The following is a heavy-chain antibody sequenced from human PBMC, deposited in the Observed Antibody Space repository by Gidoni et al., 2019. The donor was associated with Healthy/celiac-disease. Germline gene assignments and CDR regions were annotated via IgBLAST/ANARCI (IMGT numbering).Heavy chain of an antibody. D-gene: IGHD3-10*01. Sequence: QVQLVQSGAEVKKPGASVKFSCKISGYTLTELSMHWVRQAPGKGLEWMGGFDPEDGETIYAQKFQGRVTMTEETSTDTAYMELSSLRSEDTAVYYCATGAYGTRYFQHWGQGTLVTVSS. CDR1: GYTLTELS. CDR2: FDPEDGET. CDR3: ATGAYGTRYFQH. J-gene: IGHJ1*01. V-gene: IGHV1-24*01.